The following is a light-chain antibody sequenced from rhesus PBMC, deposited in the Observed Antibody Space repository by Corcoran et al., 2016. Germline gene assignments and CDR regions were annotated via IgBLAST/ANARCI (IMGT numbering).Light chain of an antibody. CDR2: QAS. J-gene: IGKJ3*01. Sequence: DIQMTQSPSSLSASVGDTVTITCRASQSISSWLDWYQQKQGKAPKLLIYQASTLHSGVPSRFSGSGSGTDFTLTITSLQPEDFASYSCLQFSSSPFTFGPGTKLDIK. V-gene: IGKV1-22*01. CDR1: QSISSW. CDR3: LQFSSSPFT.